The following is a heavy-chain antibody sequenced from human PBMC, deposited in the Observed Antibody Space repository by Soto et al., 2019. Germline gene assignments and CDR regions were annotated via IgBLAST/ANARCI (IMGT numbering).Heavy chain of an antibody. CDR3: AREVPAAPSRGPYYYGMDV. V-gene: IGHV3-7*01. CDR2: IKHDGSDK. J-gene: IGHJ6*02. CDR1: GFTFSSYW. D-gene: IGHD2-2*01. Sequence: EVQLVESGGGLVQPGGSLRLSCEASGFTFSSYWMSWVRQAPGKGLEWVVNIKHDGSDKYYLGSVKGRFTISRDNAKNSLYLQMNSLRDEDTAVYACAREVPAAPSRGPYYYGMDVWGHGTTVTVSS.